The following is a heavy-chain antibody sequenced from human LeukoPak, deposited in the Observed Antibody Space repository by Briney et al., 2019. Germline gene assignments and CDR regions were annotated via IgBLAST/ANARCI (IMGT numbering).Heavy chain of an antibody. CDR3: ARGPACPMADRPNFDY. V-gene: IGHV4-4*02. CDR1: SGSMRSSNW. J-gene: IGHJ4*02. CDR2: ISHRGST. Sequence: SETLSLTCTVSSGSMRSSNWWIWVRQPPGKGLEWIGEISHRGSTNYNPSLKSRVTISIDKSKNQFSLKLTSVTAADTAVYYCARGPACPMADRPNFDYWGQGTLVTVSS. D-gene: IGHD5-24*01.